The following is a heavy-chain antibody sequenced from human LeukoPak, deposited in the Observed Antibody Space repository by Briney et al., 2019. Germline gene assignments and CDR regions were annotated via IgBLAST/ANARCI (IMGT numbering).Heavy chain of an antibody. Sequence: SETLSLTCAVYGGSFGGYYWSWIRQPPGKGLEWIGEINHSGSTNYNPSLKSRVTISVDTSKNQFSLKLSSVTAADTAVYYCARGSYSSGWYAANAFDIWGQGTMVTVSS. V-gene: IGHV4-34*01. CDR3: ARGSYSSGWYAANAFDI. D-gene: IGHD6-19*01. J-gene: IGHJ3*02. CDR2: INHSGST. CDR1: GGSFGGYY.